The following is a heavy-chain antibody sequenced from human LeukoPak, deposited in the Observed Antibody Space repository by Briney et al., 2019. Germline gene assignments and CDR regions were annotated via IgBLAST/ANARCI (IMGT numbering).Heavy chain of an antibody. J-gene: IGHJ4*02. CDR3: ARAIIAVAGVYYFDY. Sequence: SETLSLTCAVSGYSISSGYYWGWIRQPPGKGLEWIGSIYHSGSTYYNPSLKSRVTISVDTSKNQLSLKLSSVTAADTAVYYCARAIIAVAGVYYFDYWGQGTLVTVSS. CDR1: GYSISSGYY. D-gene: IGHD6-19*01. CDR2: IYHSGST. V-gene: IGHV4-38-2*01.